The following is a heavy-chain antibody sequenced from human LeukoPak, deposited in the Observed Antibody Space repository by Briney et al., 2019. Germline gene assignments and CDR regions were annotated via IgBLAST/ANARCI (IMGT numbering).Heavy chain of an antibody. CDR3: ASTFPYCSDDDCAL. J-gene: IGHJ1*01. V-gene: IGHV3-23*01. CDR2: FSTGGGGST. CDR1: AFIFTRYA. Sequence: GGSLRLSCAASAFIFTRYAMSWVRQAPGKGLEWVSGFSTGGGGSTYYADSVKGRFTISRDTSKKTVYLQMNSLRAEDTAVYYCASTFPYCSDDDCALGGQGTLVTVSS. D-gene: IGHD2-15*01.